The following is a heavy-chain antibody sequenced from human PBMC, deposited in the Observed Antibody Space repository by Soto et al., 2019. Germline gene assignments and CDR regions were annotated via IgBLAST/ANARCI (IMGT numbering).Heavy chain of an antibody. J-gene: IGHJ4*02. CDR3: AHRQAQGIGLAGTFDS. Sequence: ESGPTLVNPTQTLTLTCTFSGFSFSTTGVGVGWIRQPPGKALEWLALIYWDDDKRCSPSLKSRLTITKDTSKNQVVLTMTNMDPVDTATYYCAHRQAQGIGLAGTFDSWGQGTLVTVSS. V-gene: IGHV2-5*02. CDR2: IYWDDDK. CDR1: GFSFSTTGVG. D-gene: IGHD6-19*01.